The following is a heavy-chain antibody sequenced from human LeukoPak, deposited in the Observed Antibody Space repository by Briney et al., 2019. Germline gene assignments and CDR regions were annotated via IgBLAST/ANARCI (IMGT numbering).Heavy chain of an antibody. V-gene: IGHV3-21*01. CDR3: VRIPNSAGFPNWFDP. CDR1: GFTFSTST. CDR2: ISSSNDYI. D-gene: IGHD6-19*01. Sequence: GGSLRLSCAASGFTFSTSTMNCVRQAPGKGLEWDSSISSSNDYIYYADSVKGRFTISRDNAKNSLYLQMNSLRAEDTAVYYCVRIPNSAGFPNWFDPWGQGTLVTVSS. J-gene: IGHJ5*02.